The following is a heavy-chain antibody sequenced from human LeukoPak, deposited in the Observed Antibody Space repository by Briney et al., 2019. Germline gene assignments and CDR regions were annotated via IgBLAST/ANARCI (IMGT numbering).Heavy chain of an antibody. V-gene: IGHV3-7*01. J-gene: IGHJ4*02. D-gene: IGHD4-17*01. CDR3: AREGSGHYFYFFDY. CDR1: GFTFSTYW. CDR2: IKPDGGEK. Sequence: GGSLRLSCAASGFTFSTYWMGWVRQTPGKRLEWAANIKPDGGEKYYVDSVKGRFTISRDNAKNSLYLQMNSLRAEDTAFYYCAREGSGHYFYFFDYWGQGALVTVSS.